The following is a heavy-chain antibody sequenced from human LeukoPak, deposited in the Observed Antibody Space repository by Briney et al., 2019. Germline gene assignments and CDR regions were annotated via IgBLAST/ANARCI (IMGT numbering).Heavy chain of an antibody. CDR2: INWNGGST. V-gene: IGHV3-20*04. J-gene: IGHJ4*02. CDR1: GFTFDDYG. CDR3: ARDQTPDIVVVVAAAFDY. Sequence: PGGSLRLSCAASGFTFDDYGMSWVRQAPGKGLEWVSGINWNGGSTGYADSVKGRFTISRDNAKNSLYLQMNSLRAEDTALYYCARDQTPDIVVVVAAAFDYWGQGTLVTVSS. D-gene: IGHD2-15*01.